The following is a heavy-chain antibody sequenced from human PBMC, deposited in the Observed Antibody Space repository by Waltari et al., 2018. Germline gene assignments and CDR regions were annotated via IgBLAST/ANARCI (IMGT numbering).Heavy chain of an antibody. CDR1: GFTVGSNS. CDR3: ARESRGSYWYFDL. D-gene: IGHD3-10*01. J-gene: IGHJ2*01. Sequence: EVQLVETGGGLIQPGGSLRLSCAASGFTVGSNSMSWVRQAPGKWLEWVSVIYSWCSTYYADSVKGRFTISRDNSKNTLYLQMNSLRAEDTAVYYCARESRGSYWYFDLWCRGTLVTVSS. CDR2: IYSWCST. V-gene: IGHV3-53*02.